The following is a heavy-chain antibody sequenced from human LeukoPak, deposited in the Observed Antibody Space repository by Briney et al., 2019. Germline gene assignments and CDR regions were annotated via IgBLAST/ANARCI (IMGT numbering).Heavy chain of an antibody. D-gene: IGHD5-18*01. V-gene: IGHV3-21*01. J-gene: IGHJ4*02. CDR3: CGYSYGYNDY. CDR1: GFTFSSYS. Sequence: GGSLRLSCAASGFTFSSYSVNWVRQAPGKGLEWVSSISSSSSYIYYADPVKGRFTISRDNAKNSLYLQMNSLRAEDTAVYYCCGYSYGYNDYWGQGTLATVSS. CDR2: ISSSSSYI.